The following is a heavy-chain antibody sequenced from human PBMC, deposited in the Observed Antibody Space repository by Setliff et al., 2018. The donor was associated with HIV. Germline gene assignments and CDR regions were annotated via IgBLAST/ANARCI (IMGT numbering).Heavy chain of an antibody. V-gene: IGHV4-59*08. CDR3: ARHEPYSSGWFVDY. J-gene: IGHJ4*02. CDR1: GASISNHY. Sequence: SETLSLTCGVSGASISNHYWSWVRQSPGKGLEWIGYIYYTGSTNYNPSLKSRIAILLDTSKNQFSLKLTSVTAADTAVYYCARHEPYSSGWFVDYWGQGTLVTV. CDR2: IYYTGST. D-gene: IGHD6-19*01.